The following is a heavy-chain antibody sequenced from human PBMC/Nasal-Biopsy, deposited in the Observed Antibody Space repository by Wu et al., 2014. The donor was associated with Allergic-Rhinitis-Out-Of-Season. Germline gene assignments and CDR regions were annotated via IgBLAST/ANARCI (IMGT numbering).Heavy chain of an antibody. V-gene: IGHV4-34*01. CDR2: SGST. CDR3: ARGGNRGYSYGPDAFDI. J-gene: IGHJ3*02. Sequence: SGSTNYNPSLKSRVTISVDTSKNQFSLKLSSVTAADTAVYYCARGGNRGYSYGPDAFDIWGQGTMVTVSS. D-gene: IGHD5-18*01.